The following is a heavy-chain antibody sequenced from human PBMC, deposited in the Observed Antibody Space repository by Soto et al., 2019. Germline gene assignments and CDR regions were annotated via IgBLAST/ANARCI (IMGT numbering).Heavy chain of an antibody. CDR2: INPNSGGT. CDR3: ARTRYFDWLFHFDY. D-gene: IGHD3-9*01. V-gene: IGHV1-2*04. Sequence: ASVKVSCKVSGYTFTGYYMHWVRQAPGQGLEWMGWINPNSGGTNYAQKFQGWVTMTRDTSISTAYMELSRLRSDDTAVYYCARTRYFDWLFHFDYWGKGTLVTVSS. CDR1: GYTFTGYY. J-gene: IGHJ4*02.